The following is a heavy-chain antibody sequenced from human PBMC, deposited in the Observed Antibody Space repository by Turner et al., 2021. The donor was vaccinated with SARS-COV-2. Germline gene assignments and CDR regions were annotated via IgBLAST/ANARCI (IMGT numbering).Heavy chain of an antibody. J-gene: IGHJ4*02. CDR2: IYYSGST. V-gene: IGHV4-39*01. CDR1: GGSISSSSYY. CDR3: ARLRPTQNFDY. D-gene: IGHD1-1*01. Sequence: QLQLQESGPGLVKPSEPLSLTCTVSGGSISSSSYYWGWIRQPPGKGLEWIGSIYYSGSTYYNPSLKSRVTISVDTSKNQFSLKLSSVTAADTAVYYCARLRPTQNFDYWGQGTLVTVSS.